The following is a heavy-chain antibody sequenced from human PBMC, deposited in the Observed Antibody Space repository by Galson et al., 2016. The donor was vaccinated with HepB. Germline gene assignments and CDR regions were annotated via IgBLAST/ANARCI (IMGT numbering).Heavy chain of an antibody. D-gene: IGHD3-10*01. CDR2: VYYSGIT. V-gene: IGHV4-31*03. J-gene: IGHJ5*02. CDR1: GGFISSGGYY. CDR3: ARGFGGVGWFDP. Sequence: TLSLTCTVSGGFISSGGYYWSWIRQHPGKGLEWIGYVYYSGITYYNLSLKSRVTISEDTSKNQFSLKLSSVTAADTAVYYCARGFGGVGWFDPWGQGTLVTVSS.